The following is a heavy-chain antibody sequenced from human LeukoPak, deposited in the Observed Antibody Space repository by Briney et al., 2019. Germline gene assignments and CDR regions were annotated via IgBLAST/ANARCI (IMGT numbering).Heavy chain of an antibody. CDR1: GYTFTSYD. V-gene: IGHV1-8*01. CDR3: AKKGRIAARGYYYYYMEV. Sequence: ASVKVSCKASGYTFTSYDINWVRQATGQGLEWMGWMNPNSGNTGYAQKFQGRVTMTRNTSISTAYMELSSLRSEDTAVYYCAKKGRIAARGYYYYYMEVWGKGTTVTVSS. D-gene: IGHD6-6*01. J-gene: IGHJ6*03. CDR2: MNPNSGNT.